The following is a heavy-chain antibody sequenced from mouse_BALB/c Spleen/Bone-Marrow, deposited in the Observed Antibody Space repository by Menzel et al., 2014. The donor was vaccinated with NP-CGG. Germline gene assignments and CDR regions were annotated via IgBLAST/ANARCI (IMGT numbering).Heavy chain of an antibody. CDR2: FAPGSGNT. J-gene: IGHJ1*01. D-gene: IGHD2-4*01. CDR1: GYTFTSYW. CDR3: ARARSTVSTTWYFDV. Sequence: DLVKPGASVKLSCKASGYTFTSYWINWIKQRPGQGLEWIGRFAPGSGNTYYNEMFKGKATLTVDTSSSTAYTQLSSLSSEDSAVYFCARARSTVSTTWYFDVWGAGTTVTVSS. V-gene: IGHV1S41*01.